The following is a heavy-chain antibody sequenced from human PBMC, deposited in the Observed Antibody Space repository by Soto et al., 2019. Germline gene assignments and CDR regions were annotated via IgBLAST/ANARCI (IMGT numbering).Heavy chain of an antibody. J-gene: IGHJ4*02. Sequence: GGSLRLSCAASGFTFSSYWMSWVRQAPGKGLEWVANIKQDGSEKYYVDSVKGRFTISRDNAKNSLYLQMNSLRAEDTAVYYCARARTKRLILGYCSGGSCYSHYFDYWGQGTLVTVSS. CDR3: ARARTKRLILGYCSGGSCYSHYFDY. CDR2: IKQDGSEK. D-gene: IGHD2-15*01. V-gene: IGHV3-7*01. CDR1: GFTFSSYW.